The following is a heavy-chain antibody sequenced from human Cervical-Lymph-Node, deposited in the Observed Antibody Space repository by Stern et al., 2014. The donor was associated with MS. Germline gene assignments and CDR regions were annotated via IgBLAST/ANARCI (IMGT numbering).Heavy chain of an antibody. J-gene: IGHJ6*02. CDR1: GGTFSSYA. Sequence: VQLVQSGAEVKKPGSSVKVSCKASGGTFSSYAISWVRQAPGQGLEWMGGIIPIFGTANYDKKFQGRVTITADESTSTVYMELSSLRSEDTAVYYCARGEMSYGSNYYGMDVWGQGTTVTVSS. V-gene: IGHV1-69*01. CDR2: IIPIFGTA. D-gene: IGHD5-18*01. CDR3: ARGEMSYGSNYYGMDV.